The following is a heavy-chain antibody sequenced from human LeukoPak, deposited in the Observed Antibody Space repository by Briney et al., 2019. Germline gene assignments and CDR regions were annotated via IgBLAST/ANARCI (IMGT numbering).Heavy chain of an antibody. CDR1: GFTFSSYA. D-gene: IGHD5-12*01. J-gene: IGHJ4*02. CDR3: AKGYSGYDFSFDY. Sequence: GGSLRLSCAASGFTFSSYAMSWVRQAPGKGLEWVSAISGSGGSTYYADSVKGRFTISRDNSKNALYLQMNSLRAEDTAVYYCAKGYSGYDFSFDYWGQGTLVTVSS. CDR2: ISGSGGST. V-gene: IGHV3-23*01.